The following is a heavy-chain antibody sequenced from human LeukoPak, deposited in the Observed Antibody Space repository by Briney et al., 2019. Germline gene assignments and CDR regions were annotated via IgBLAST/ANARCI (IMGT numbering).Heavy chain of an antibody. CDR1: GYTFTCYY. V-gene: IGHV1-2*02. CDR2: INTNSGGT. Sequence: GASVKVSCKASGYTFTCYYMHWVRQAPGQGLEWMGWINTNSGGTNYAQKFQGRVTMTRDTSISTAYMELRRLRSDDTAVYYCARKWELLKGGAFDIWGQGTMVTVSS. J-gene: IGHJ3*02. D-gene: IGHD1-26*01. CDR3: ARKWELLKGGAFDI.